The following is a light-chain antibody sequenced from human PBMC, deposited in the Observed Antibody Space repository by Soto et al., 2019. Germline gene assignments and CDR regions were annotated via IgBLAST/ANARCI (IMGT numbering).Light chain of an antibody. J-gene: IGKJ3*01. CDR2: DAS. V-gene: IGKV1-27*01. Sequence: DIQMTQSPSSLSAFVGDRVTISCRASPGISNSVAWYQQKPGKVPKVLIYDASTLQSGVPSRFSGSGSETDFTLTISSLQPEDVGIYYCQKYNSGLETFGPGTKVDIK. CDR3: QKYNSGLET. CDR1: PGISNS.